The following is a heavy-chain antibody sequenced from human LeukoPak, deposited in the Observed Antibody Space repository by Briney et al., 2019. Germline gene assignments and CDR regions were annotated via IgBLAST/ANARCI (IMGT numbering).Heavy chain of an antibody. CDR2: INSDGSST. Sequence: GGSLRLSCAASGFTFGSFAMHWVRQAPGKGLVWVSRINSDGSSTSYADSVKGRFTISRDNAKNTLYLQMNSLRAEDTAVYYCARARYGGNYYFDYWGQGTLVTVSS. J-gene: IGHJ4*02. D-gene: IGHD4-23*01. V-gene: IGHV3-74*01. CDR3: ARARYGGNYYFDY. CDR1: GFTFGSFA.